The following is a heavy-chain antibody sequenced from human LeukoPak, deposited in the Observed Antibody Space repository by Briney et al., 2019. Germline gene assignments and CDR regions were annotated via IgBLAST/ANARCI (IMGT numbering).Heavy chain of an antibody. Sequence: PGGSLRLSCAASGFTFSSYAMHWVRQAPGKGLEWVAVISYDGSNKYYADSVKGRFTISRDNSKNTLYLQMNSLRAEDTAVYYCARATAILQWLVPGPDYWGQGTLVTVSS. J-gene: IGHJ4*02. CDR1: GFTFSSYA. CDR3: ARATAILQWLVPGPDY. D-gene: IGHD6-19*01. V-gene: IGHV3-30-3*01. CDR2: ISYDGSNK.